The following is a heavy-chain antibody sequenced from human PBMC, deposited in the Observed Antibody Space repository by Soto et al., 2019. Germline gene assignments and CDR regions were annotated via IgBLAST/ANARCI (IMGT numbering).Heavy chain of an antibody. CDR3: ARVRYYGSGSYPDY. V-gene: IGHV4-59*01. J-gene: IGHJ4*02. D-gene: IGHD3-10*01. CDR1: GGSISSYY. Sequence: SETLSLTCTVSGGSISSYYWSWIRQPPGKGLEWIGYIYYSGSTNYNPSLKSRVTISVDTSKNQFSLKLSSVTAADTAVYYCARVRYYGSGSYPDYWGQGTLVTVSS. CDR2: IYYSGST.